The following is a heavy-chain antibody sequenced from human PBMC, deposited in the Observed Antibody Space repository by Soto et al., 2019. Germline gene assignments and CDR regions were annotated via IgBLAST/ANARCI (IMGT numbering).Heavy chain of an antibody. D-gene: IGHD2-8*02. CDR2: IIPILTTP. CDR1: GGTFSTSG. V-gene: IGHV1-69*01. J-gene: IGHJ6*02. CDR3: AASVGISPTGEEGMDV. Sequence: QVQLAQSGAEVKKTGSSVKVSCKASGGTFSTSGFSWVRQAPGQGLEWIGGIIPILTTPNYALKFQGRVTIVADEFTSTVHMELTSLRSEDTAMYYCAASVGISPTGEEGMDVWGQGTSVTVSS.